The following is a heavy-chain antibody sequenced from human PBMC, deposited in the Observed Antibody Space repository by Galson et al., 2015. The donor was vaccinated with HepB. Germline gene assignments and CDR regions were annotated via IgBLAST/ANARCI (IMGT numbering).Heavy chain of an antibody. Sequence: SLRLSCAASGFTVSSNYMTWVRQAPGKGLEWVSVIYRDGSTYYADSVRGRFTISRDVSKNTVHLQVNNVRAEDTAVYYCATSDQLPNTLDYWGRGTLVTVSS. D-gene: IGHD6-6*01. CDR1: GFTVSSNY. V-gene: IGHV3-53*01. J-gene: IGHJ4*02. CDR2: IYRDGST. CDR3: ATSDQLPNTLDY.